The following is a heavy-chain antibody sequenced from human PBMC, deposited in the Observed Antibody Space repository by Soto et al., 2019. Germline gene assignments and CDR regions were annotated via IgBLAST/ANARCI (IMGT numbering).Heavy chain of an antibody. CDR3: ARFSIVVVPAAMDYYYYGMDV. J-gene: IGHJ6*02. CDR1: GGSISSYY. Sequence: SLTCTVSGGSISSYYWSCIRQPPVKGLEWIGYIYYSGSTNYNPSLKSRVTISVDTSKNQFSLKLSSVTAADTAVYYCARFSIVVVPAAMDYYYYGMDVWGQGTTVTVSS. CDR2: IYYSGST. D-gene: IGHD2-2*01. V-gene: IGHV4-59*01.